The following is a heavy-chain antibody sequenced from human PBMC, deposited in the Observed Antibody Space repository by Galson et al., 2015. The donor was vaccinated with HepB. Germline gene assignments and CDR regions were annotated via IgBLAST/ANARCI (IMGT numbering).Heavy chain of an antibody. CDR1: GFTFSNYA. V-gene: IGHV3-48*02. Sequence: SLRLSCAASGFTFSNYAMNWVRQAPGKGLEWVSYINTISITKYYADSVKGRFTISRDNAKNSLFLQMSSLRDEDTAVYYCARGRLNGDLNYWGQGTMVTVSP. D-gene: IGHD7-27*01. J-gene: IGHJ4*02. CDR2: INTISITK. CDR3: ARGRLNGDLNY.